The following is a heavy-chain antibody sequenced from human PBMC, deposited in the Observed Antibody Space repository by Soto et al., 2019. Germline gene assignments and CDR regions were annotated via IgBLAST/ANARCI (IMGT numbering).Heavy chain of an antibody. V-gene: IGHV4-31*02. CDR1: GGSISSGGYY. CDR2: IYYSGST. CDR3: ASYSTDYYDILTGYYGYTYFDY. D-gene: IGHD3-9*01. Sequence: SETLSLTCTVSGGSISSGGYYWSWIRQHPGKGLEWIGYIYYSGSTYYNPSLKSRVTISVDTSKNQFSLKLSSVTAADTAVYYCASYSTDYYDILTGYYGYTYFDYWGQGTLVTVSS. J-gene: IGHJ4*02.